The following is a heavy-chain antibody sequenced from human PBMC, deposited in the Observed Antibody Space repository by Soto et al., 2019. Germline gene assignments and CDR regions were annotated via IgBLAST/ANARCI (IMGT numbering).Heavy chain of an antibody. CDR1: GFSFKSYS. J-gene: IGHJ4*02. D-gene: IGHD2-15*01. CDR2: ISSSSSYK. V-gene: IGHV3-21*01. CDR3: ASGKCSGGSCYDVLDF. Sequence: GGSLRLSCAASGFSFKSYSMNWVRQAPGKGLEWVSSISSSSSYKYYADSVKGRFTISRDNAKNSLYLQMNSLRVEDTAVYYCASGKCSGGSCYDVLDFWGQGTLVTVSS.